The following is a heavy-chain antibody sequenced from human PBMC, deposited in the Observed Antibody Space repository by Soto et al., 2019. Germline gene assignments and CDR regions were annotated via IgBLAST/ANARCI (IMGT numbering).Heavy chain of an antibody. CDR3: PRHEVHSSGFTDY. CDR1: GGSISSSSYY. CDR2: IYYSGST. Sequence: QLQLQESGPGLVKPSETLSLTCTVSGGSISSSSYYWGWIRQPPGKGLEWIGSIYYSGSTYYNPSLKRRVPLPVDTSKNQFPLKLSSVTAADTAVYYCPRHEVHSSGFTDYWGQGTLVTVSS. V-gene: IGHV4-39*01. J-gene: IGHJ4*02. D-gene: IGHD6-19*01.